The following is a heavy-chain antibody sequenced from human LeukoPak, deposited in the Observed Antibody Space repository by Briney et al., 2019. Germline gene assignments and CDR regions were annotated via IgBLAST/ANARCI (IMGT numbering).Heavy chain of an antibody. Sequence: SETLSLTCTVSGGSISSDDYYWSWIRQPPGKGLEWIGYISYSGNTYYNPSLKSRVTISVDTSKNQFSLKLSSVTAADTAVYYCARGRRYSSTVDYWGQGTLVTVSS. D-gene: IGHD6-13*01. CDR2: ISYSGNT. V-gene: IGHV4-30-4*01. CDR3: ARGRRYSSTVDY. J-gene: IGHJ4*02. CDR1: GGSISSDDYY.